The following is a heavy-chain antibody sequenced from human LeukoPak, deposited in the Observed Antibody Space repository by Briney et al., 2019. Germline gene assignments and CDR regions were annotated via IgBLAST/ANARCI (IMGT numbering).Heavy chain of an antibody. CDR2: ISGSGGST. CDR1: GFTFSSYA. Sequence: PGGSLRLSCAASGFTFSSYAMSWVRQAPGKGLEWVSAISGSGGSTYYADSVKGRFTISRDNSKNTLYLQMNSLRAEDTAVYYCAKDHGYSYGYYYYYGMDVWGQGTTVTVSS. J-gene: IGHJ6*02. D-gene: IGHD5-18*01. V-gene: IGHV3-23*01. CDR3: AKDHGYSYGYYYYYGMDV.